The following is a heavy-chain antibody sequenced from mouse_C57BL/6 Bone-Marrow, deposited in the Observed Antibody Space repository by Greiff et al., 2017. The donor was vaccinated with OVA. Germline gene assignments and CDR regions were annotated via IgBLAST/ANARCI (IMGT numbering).Heavy chain of an antibody. Sequence: QVQLQQSGAELARPGASVKLSCKASGYTFTSYGISWVKQRPGQGLEWIGEIYPRSGNTYYNEKFKGKATLTADKSSSTASMELRSLTSEDSAVYVCARSQTAQVTADAMDYWGQGTSVTVSS. V-gene: IGHV1-81*01. CDR3: ARSQTAQVTADAMDY. D-gene: IGHD3-2*02. CDR2: IYPRSGNT. J-gene: IGHJ4*01. CDR1: GYTFTSYG.